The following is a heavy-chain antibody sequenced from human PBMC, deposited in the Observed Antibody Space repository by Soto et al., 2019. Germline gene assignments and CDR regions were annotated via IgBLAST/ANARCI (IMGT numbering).Heavy chain of an antibody. CDR2: IKSKTDGGTT. D-gene: IGHD6-19*01. CDR3: TTDKGTGWPYYFDY. J-gene: IGHJ4*02. V-gene: IGHV3-15*07. CDR1: GFTFSNAW. Sequence: GGSLRLSCAASGFTFSNAWMNWVRQAPGKGLEWVGRIKSKTDGGTTDYAAPVKGRFTISRDDSKNTLDLQMNSLKTEDTAVYYCTTDKGTGWPYYFDYWGQGTLVTVSS.